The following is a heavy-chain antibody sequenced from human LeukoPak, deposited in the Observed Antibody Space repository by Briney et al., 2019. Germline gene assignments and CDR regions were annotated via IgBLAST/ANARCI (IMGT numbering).Heavy chain of an antibody. Sequence: ASVKVSCKASGYTFTSYDINWVRQATGQGLEWMGWMNPNRGNTGYAQKFQGRVTMARNTSISTAYMELSSLRSEDTAVYYCARGPPQSWQQQLVPWGYYYYYYMDVWGKGTTVTVSS. CDR3: ARGPPQSWQQQLVPWGYYYYYYMDV. CDR2: MNPNRGNT. V-gene: IGHV1-8*01. CDR1: GYTFTSYD. J-gene: IGHJ6*03. D-gene: IGHD6-13*01.